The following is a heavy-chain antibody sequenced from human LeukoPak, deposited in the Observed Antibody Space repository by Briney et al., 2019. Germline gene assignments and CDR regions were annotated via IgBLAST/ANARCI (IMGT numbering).Heavy chain of an antibody. D-gene: IGHD1-26*01. V-gene: IGHV3-23*01. CDR3: AKEGVQTPTDWYFDL. CDR1: GFTFSIYG. CDR2: INDNGGTST. J-gene: IGHJ2*01. Sequence: GGSLRLSCAASGFTFSIYGMGWVRQAPGKGLECVSSINDNGGTSTWYADSVKGRFTISRDNSKNTLYLQMKSLRAEDTAVYYCAKEGVQTPTDWYFDLWGRGTLVTVSS.